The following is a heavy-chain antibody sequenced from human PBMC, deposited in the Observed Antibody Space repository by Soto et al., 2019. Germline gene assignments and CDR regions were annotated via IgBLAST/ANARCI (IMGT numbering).Heavy chain of an antibody. D-gene: IGHD3-9*01. CDR3: TTGGQVPTTGYQYSAIAF. Sequence: PGRSLRLSCAASGFTFSNAWMSWVRQAPGKGLEWVGRIKSKTDGGTTDYAAPVKGRFTISRDDSKNTLYLQMNSLKTEDTAVYYGTTGGQVPTTGYQYSAIAFSVQGTKVTVSS. V-gene: IGHV3-15*01. CDR1: GFTFSNAW. J-gene: IGHJ6*02. CDR2: IKSKTDGGTT.